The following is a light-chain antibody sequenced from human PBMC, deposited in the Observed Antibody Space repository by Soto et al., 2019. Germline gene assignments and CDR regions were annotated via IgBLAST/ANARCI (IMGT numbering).Light chain of an antibody. CDR3: RSYTSSSTLDVV. CDR2: YVS. Sequence: QSALTQPASVSGSPGQSITISCTGTSSDVGGYNYVSWYQQQPGKAPKLMIYYVSNRPSGVSNRFSGSKSGNTASLTISGLQAEDEADYYCRSYTSSSTLDVVFGGGTKLTVL. J-gene: IGLJ2*01. V-gene: IGLV2-14*01. CDR1: SSDVGGYNY.